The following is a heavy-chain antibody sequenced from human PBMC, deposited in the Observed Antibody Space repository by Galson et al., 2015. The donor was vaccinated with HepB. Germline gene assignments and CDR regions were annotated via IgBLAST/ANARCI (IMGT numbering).Heavy chain of an antibody. CDR3: ATANRNPNLRGFDY. V-gene: IGHV1-24*01. Sequence: SVKVSCKVSGYTLTELSMHWVRQAPGKGLEWMGGFDPEDGETIYAQKFQGRVTMTEDTSTDTAYMELSSLRSEDTAVYYCATANRNPNLRGFDYWGQGTLVTVSS. CDR2: FDPEDGET. D-gene: IGHD1-14*01. J-gene: IGHJ4*02. CDR1: GYTLTELS.